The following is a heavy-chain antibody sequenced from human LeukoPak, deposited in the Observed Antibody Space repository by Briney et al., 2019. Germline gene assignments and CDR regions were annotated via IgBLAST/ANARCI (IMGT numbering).Heavy chain of an antibody. CDR3: ARDPTTVTTDNWFDP. D-gene: IGHD4-17*01. CDR2: IIPISGTA. Sequence: SVKVSCKASGGTFSSYAISWVRQAPGQGLEWMGGIIPISGTANYAQKFQGRVTITADESTSTAYMELSSLRSEDTAVYYCARDPTTVTTDNWFDPWGQGTLVTVSS. CDR1: GGTFSSYA. V-gene: IGHV1-69*13. J-gene: IGHJ5*02.